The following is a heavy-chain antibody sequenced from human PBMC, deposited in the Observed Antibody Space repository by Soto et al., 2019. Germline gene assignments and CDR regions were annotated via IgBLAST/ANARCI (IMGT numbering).Heavy chain of an antibody. V-gene: IGHV3-33*01. D-gene: IGHD2-2*03. Sequence: GGSLRLSCAASGFTFSSYGMHWVRQAPGKGLEWVAVIWYDGSNKYYADSVKGRFTISRDNSKNTLYLQMNSLRAEDTAVYYCARPATGYCSSTSCVNYFDYWGQGTLVTVSS. CDR2: IWYDGSNK. CDR1: GFTFSSYG. CDR3: ARPATGYCSSTSCVNYFDY. J-gene: IGHJ4*02.